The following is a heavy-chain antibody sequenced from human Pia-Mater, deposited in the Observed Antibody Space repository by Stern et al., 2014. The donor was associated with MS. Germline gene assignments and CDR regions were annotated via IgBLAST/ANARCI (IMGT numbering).Heavy chain of an antibody. V-gene: IGHV4-39*02. Sequence: QLQLQESGPGLVKPSETLSLTCSVSGGSITNRDYWGWIRQSPGKGLEWXGSVYYSGITYYRPSLQSRDTISIDTSTNHFALKLNSVTATDTAVYFCARGVTAVTNYVPNWCFDLWGRGTLVTVSS. CDR1: GGSITNRDY. D-gene: IGHD4-11*01. J-gene: IGHJ2*01. CDR3: ARGVTAVTNYVPNWCFDL. CDR2: VYYSGIT.